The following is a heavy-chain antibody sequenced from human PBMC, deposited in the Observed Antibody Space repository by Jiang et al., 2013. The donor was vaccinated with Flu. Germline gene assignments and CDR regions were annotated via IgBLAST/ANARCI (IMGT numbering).Heavy chain of an antibody. CDR1: GFTFSSYA. Sequence: VQLVESGGGVVQPGRSLRLSCAASGFTFSSYAMHWVRQAPDMGLEWVAVISYDGTNKYYRDSVRGRFTISRDNSKNTVDLQMDSQRPEDTAVYYCARGLTGATIDYWGQGTLVTVSS. D-gene: IGHD4/OR15-4a*01. CDR3: ARGLTGATIDY. V-gene: IGHV3-30*01. J-gene: IGHJ4*02. CDR2: ISYDGTNK.